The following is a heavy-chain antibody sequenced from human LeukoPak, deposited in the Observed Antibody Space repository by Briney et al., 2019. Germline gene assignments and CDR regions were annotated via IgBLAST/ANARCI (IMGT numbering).Heavy chain of an antibody. J-gene: IGHJ4*02. V-gene: IGHV3-9*03. Sequence: PGRSLRLSCAASGFTFDDYAMHWVRQAPGKGLEWVSGINWNSGSIGYADSVKGRFTISRDNAKNSLYLQMNSLRAEDMALYYCAKDLGRGGYTGYFDYWGQGTLVTVSS. CDR3: AKDLGRGGYTGYFDY. D-gene: IGHD5-24*01. CDR1: GFTFDDYA. CDR2: INWNSGSI.